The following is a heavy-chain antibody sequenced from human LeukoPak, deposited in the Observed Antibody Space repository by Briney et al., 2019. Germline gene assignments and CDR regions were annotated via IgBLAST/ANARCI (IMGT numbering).Heavy chain of an antibody. D-gene: IGHD4-17*01. Sequence: GGSLRLSCAASGFTFSSYGMHWVRQAPGKGLEWVAVISYDGSNKYYADSVKGRFTISRDNSKNTLYLQMNSLRAEDTAVYYCAKSGATVLYFDYWGQGILVTVSS. CDR3: AKSGATVLYFDY. CDR2: ISYDGSNK. CDR1: GFTFSSYG. J-gene: IGHJ4*02. V-gene: IGHV3-30*18.